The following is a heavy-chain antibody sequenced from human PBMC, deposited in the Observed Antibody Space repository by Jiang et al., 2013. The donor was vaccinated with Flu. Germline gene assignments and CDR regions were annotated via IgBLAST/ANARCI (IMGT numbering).Heavy chain of an antibody. CDR2: ISYDGSNK. V-gene: IGHV3-30*18. CDR1: GFTFSSYG. Sequence: VQLLESGGGVVQPGRSLRLSCAASGFTFSSYGMHWVRQAPGKGLEWVAVISYDGSNKYYADSVKGRFTISRDNSKNTLYLQMNSLRAEDTAVYYCAKLEYYYDSSGYSDYWGQGTLVTVSS. CDR3: AKLEYYYDSSGYSDY. D-gene: IGHD3-22*01. J-gene: IGHJ4*02.